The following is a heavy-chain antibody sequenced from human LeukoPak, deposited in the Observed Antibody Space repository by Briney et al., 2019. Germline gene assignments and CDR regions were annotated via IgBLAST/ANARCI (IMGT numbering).Heavy chain of an antibody. J-gene: IGHJ5*02. Sequence: PSETLSLTCAVYGGSFNGYYWSWIRQPRGKGLEWIGAINHSGSTNYNPSLKSRVTISVDTSKNQFSLKLSSVTAADTAVYYCARGLWFDPWGQGTLVTVSS. CDR2: INHSGST. V-gene: IGHV4-34*01. CDR1: GGSFNGYY. CDR3: ARGLWFDP.